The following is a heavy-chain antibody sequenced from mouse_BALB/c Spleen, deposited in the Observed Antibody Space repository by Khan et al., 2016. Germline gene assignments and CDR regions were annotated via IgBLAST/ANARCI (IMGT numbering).Heavy chain of an antibody. J-gene: IGHJ2*01. CDR2: INPSSDYT. CDR3: AREGWLLGYFDY. Sequence: QVQLQQSGAELARPGASVKMSCKASGYTFTTYTMFWVKQRPGQGLEWIGYINPSSDYTDYNQKFKDKATLTADKSSSTAYMQLNSLTSEDSAVDYCAREGWLLGYFDYWGQGTTLTVYS. V-gene: IGHV1-4*01. D-gene: IGHD2-3*01. CDR1: GYTFTTYT.